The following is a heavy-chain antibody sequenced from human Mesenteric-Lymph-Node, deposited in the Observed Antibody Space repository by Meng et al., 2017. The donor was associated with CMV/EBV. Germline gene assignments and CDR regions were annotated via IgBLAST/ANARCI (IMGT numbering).Heavy chain of an antibody. Sequence: ASVKVSCKATGYTFTDYYIHWMRQAPGQGLEWMGWINPNRGDTNYAQNFQGRVTMTRDTSISTAYMELSSLRSDDTAVYYCARPYHSSGYYLYYFTYWGQGTLVTVSS. V-gene: IGHV1-2*02. CDR3: ARPYHSSGYYLYYFTY. CDR2: INPNRGDT. CDR1: GYTFTDYY. J-gene: IGHJ4*02. D-gene: IGHD3-22*01.